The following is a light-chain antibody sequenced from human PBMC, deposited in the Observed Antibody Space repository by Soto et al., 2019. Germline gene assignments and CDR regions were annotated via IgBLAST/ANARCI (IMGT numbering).Light chain of an antibody. Sequence: EIVLTQSPGTLSLSPGERATLSCRASQSVNIHLAWYQQKPGQAPRLLIYGASARATGIPAKFSGSGSGTELTLAISSLQSEDFAVYYCQQYNKWPRTFGQGTKVDIK. CDR1: QSVNIH. CDR2: GAS. CDR3: QQYNKWPRT. J-gene: IGKJ1*01. V-gene: IGKV3D-15*01.